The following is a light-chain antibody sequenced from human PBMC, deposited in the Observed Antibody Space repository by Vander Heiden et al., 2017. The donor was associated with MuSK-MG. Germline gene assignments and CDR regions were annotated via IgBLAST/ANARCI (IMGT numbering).Light chain of an antibody. CDR3: AAWDDSLSGPV. CDR2: RNN. CDR1: SSKSGSNY. J-gene: IGLJ3*02. V-gene: IGLV1-47*03. Sequence: QSVLTQPPSASGTPGQRVTISCSGSSSKSGSNYVYWYQQLPGTAPKLLIYRNNQRPSGVPDRFSGSKSGTSASLAISGLWYEDEADYYCAAWDDSLSGPVFGGGTKLTVL.